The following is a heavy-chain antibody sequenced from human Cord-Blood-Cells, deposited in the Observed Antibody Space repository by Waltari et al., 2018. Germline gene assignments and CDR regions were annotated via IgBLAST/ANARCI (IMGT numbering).Heavy chain of an antibody. Sequence: EVQLVESGGGVVQPGGSVRPSCAASGFTFDDYAMHWVRQAPGEGLEWVSRISGDGGSTYYADSVKGRFTISRDNSKNSLYLQMNSLRTEDTALYYCAKDITLGEQLVPIFWGQGTLVTVSS. CDR3: AKDITLGEQLVPIF. D-gene: IGHD6-13*01. CDR2: ISGDGGST. J-gene: IGHJ4*02. CDR1: GFTFDDYA. V-gene: IGHV3-43*02.